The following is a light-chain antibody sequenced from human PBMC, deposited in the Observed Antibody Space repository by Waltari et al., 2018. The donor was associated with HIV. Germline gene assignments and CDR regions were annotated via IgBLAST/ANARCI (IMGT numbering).Light chain of an antibody. CDR1: RSVGSR. J-gene: IGKJ1*01. CDR2: GAS. V-gene: IGKV3-15*01. CDR3: QQYSTWPLT. Sequence: EVVMTQSPATLLESPGKTANLSCRASRSVGSRLAWYHQKPGRSPRLLIYGASSRASDAPPTFSGSGAGTDFSLSISSLRSDDVGIYYCQQYSTWPLTFGRGTTVEIK.